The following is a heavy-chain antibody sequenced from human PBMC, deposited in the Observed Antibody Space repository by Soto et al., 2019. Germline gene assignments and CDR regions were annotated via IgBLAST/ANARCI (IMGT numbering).Heavy chain of an antibody. CDR2: INAGNGNT. Sequence: QVQLVPSGAEEQKPGASVKVSCKASGYTVTGYAMHCVRPAPGQRLEWMGWINAGNGNTKYSQKFQGRVTITRDTAASKAYMDLISLRSEDTAVYYCARAVAGPADFDYCGQGTLVTGSS. CDR1: GYTVTGYA. V-gene: IGHV1-3*05. CDR3: ARAVAGPADFDY. J-gene: IGHJ4*02. D-gene: IGHD5-12*01.